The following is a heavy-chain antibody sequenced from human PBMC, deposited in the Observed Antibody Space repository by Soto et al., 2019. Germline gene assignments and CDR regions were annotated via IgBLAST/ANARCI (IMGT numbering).Heavy chain of an antibody. CDR3: ATTTVVTPTYYYYGMDV. D-gene: IGHD4-17*01. V-gene: IGHV4-39*01. CDR1: GGSISSSSYY. CDR2: IYYSGST. J-gene: IGHJ6*02. Sequence: SETLSLTCTVSGGSISSSSYYLSWIRQPPGKGLEWIGSIYYSGSTYYNPSLKSRVTISVDTSKNQFSLKLSSVTAADTAVYYCATTTVVTPTYYYYGMDVWGQGTTVTVSS.